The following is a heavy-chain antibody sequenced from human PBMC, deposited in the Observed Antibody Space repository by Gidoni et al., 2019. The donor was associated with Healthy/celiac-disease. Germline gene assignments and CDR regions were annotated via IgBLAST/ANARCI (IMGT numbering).Heavy chain of an antibody. D-gene: IGHD6-13*01. CDR2: VIPIFGTA. CDR3: APEGRPSSH. Sequence: QVRLVQSGAEVKNPGSSGQVSCKASGGTFSSYAIRWVRQAPGQGLEWLGGVIPIFGTANYAQKFQGRVTMTADESTSTAYMELSSLRSEDAAVYYCAPEGRPSSHWGQGTLVTVSS. CDR1: GGTFSSYA. J-gene: IGHJ4*02. V-gene: IGHV1-69*01.